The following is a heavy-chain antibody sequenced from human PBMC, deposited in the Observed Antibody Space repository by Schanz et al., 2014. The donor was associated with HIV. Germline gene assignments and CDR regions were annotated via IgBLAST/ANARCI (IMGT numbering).Heavy chain of an antibody. J-gene: IGHJ6*02. CDR2: ISYDRRNK. D-gene: IGHD4-17*01. V-gene: IGHV3-30*03. Sequence: QVQLVESGGGVVQPGRSLRLSCAASGFTFSSYGMHWVRQAPGEGREWVAVISYDRRNKYYADSVKGRFTISRDNSKNTLYLQMNSLRAEDTAVYYCARRDYGDYYYYYGMDVWGQGTTVTVSS. CDR3: ARRDYGDYYYYYGMDV. CDR1: GFTFSSYG.